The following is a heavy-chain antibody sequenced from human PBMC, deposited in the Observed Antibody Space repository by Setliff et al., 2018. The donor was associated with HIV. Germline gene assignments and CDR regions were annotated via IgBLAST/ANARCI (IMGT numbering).Heavy chain of an antibody. V-gene: IGHV4-39*01. Sequence: SETLSLTCTVSGDSISSSSYYWGWLRQPPGKGLECIGNIYYSGGADYNPSLKSRLTISLDTSKNQFSLKLTSATAADTAIYYCARRPVLHNSGSVFDKWGQGTLVTVSS. CDR1: GDSISSSSYY. CDR3: ARRPVLHNSGSVFDK. D-gene: IGHD6-25*01. J-gene: IGHJ4*02. CDR2: IYYSGGA.